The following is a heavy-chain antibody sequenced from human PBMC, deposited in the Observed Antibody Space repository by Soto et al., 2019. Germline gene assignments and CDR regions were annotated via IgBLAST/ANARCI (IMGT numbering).Heavy chain of an antibody. D-gene: IGHD6-13*01. CDR2: INAGNGNT. V-gene: IGHV1-3*01. Sequence: QVQLVQSGAEVKQPGASVKVSCKASGYTFTSYAMHWVRQAPGQRLEWMGWINAGNGNTKYSQKFQGRVTIARDTSASTAYMELSSLRSEDTAVYYCANGMQLVQGWFDPWGQGTLVTVSS. CDR3: ANGMQLVQGWFDP. J-gene: IGHJ5*02. CDR1: GYTFTSYA.